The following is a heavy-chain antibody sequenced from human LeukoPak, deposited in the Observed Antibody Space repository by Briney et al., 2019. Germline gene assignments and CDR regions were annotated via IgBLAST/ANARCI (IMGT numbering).Heavy chain of an antibody. D-gene: IGHD6-13*01. V-gene: IGHV3-48*02. CDR1: GYTFSSYS. CDR2: ISSSSSTI. Sequence: PGGALRLSCAASGYTFSSYSMNWVRQAPGKGREGVSYISSSSSTIYYADSVKGRFTISRDNAKNALYLQMNSLRDEDTAVYYCARDLRAAGLYWGQGTLVTVSS. J-gene: IGHJ4*02. CDR3: ARDLRAAGLY.